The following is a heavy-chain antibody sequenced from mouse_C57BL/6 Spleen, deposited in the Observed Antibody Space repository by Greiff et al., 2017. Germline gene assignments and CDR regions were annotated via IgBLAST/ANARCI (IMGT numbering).Heavy chain of an antibody. CDR3: ARVGYYVGYYFDY. D-gene: IGHD2-3*01. CDR2: ISSGSSTI. J-gene: IGHJ2*01. V-gene: IGHV5-17*01. Sequence: EVQVVESGGGLVKPGGSLKLSCAASGFTFSDYGMHWVRQAPEKGLEWVAYISSGSSTIYYADTVKGRFTISRDNAKNTLFLQMTSLSSEDTAMYYCARVGYYVGYYFDYWGQGTTLTVSS. CDR1: GFTFSDYG.